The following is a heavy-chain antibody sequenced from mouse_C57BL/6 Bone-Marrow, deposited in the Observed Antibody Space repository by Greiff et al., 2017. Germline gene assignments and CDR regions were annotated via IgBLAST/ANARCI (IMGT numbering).Heavy chain of an antibody. D-gene: IGHD1-1*01. CDR3: ARRRYYGSYWYFDV. CDR2: IWWDDDK. J-gene: IGHJ1*03. CDR1: GFSLSTFGMG. Sequence: QVTLKVSGPGILQPSQTLSLTCSFSGFSLSTFGMGVGWIRQPSGKGLEWLAHIWWDDDKFYNPALKSRLTISRDTSKNQFFLKNAKVDTADTATYYCARRRYYGSYWYFDVWGTGTTVTVSS. V-gene: IGHV8-8*01.